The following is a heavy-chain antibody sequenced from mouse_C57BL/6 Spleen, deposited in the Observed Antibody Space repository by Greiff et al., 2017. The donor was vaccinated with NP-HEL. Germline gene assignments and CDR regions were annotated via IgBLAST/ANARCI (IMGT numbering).Heavy chain of an antibody. CDR1: GYTFTSSG. CDR2: IYPRSGNT. D-gene: IGHD1-1*01. CDR3: ARSLHRDYFDY. Sequence: QVQLKQSGAELARPGASVKLSCKASGYTFTSSGISWVKQRTGQGLEWIGEIYPRSGNTYYNEKFKGKATLTADKSSSTAYMELRSLTSEDSAVYFCARSLHRDYFDYWGQGTTLTVSS. V-gene: IGHV1-81*01. J-gene: IGHJ2*01.